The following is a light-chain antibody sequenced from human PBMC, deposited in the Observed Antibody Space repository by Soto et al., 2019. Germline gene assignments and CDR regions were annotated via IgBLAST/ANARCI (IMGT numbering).Light chain of an antibody. CDR3: QQYGSSRWT. CDR1: QSVSSTY. Sequence: EIVLTQSPGTLSLSPGERATLSCRASQSVSSTYLAWYQQKPGQDPRLLIYGASTRATGIPDRFSGSGFGTDFSLTVSTLEPEDFAVYYCQQYGSSRWTFGQGTKVEFK. CDR2: GAS. V-gene: IGKV3-20*01. J-gene: IGKJ1*01.